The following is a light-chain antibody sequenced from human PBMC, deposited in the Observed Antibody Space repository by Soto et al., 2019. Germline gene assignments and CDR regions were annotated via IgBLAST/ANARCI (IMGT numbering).Light chain of an antibody. CDR2: DAS. CDR3: QQYKSYST. V-gene: IGKV1-5*01. J-gene: IGKJ1*01. Sequence: DIQLTQSPSTLSASVGDRVPLTCRASQSLNSRLAWYQQRPGKAPKLLIYDASTLESGVPSRFGGSGSGTEFTLTINNLQPDDLATYICQQYKSYSTFGRGTKV. CDR1: QSLNSR.